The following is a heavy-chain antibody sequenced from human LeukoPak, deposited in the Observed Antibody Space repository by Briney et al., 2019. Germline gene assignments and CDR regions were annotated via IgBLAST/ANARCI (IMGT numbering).Heavy chain of an antibody. V-gene: IGHV4-30-2*01. D-gene: IGHD3-10*01. Sequence: LRLSCAASGGSISSGGYSWSWIRQPPGKGLEWIGYIYHSGSTYYNPSLKSRVTISVDRSKNQFSLKLSSVTAADTAVYYCARGWFGEFIRFDYWGQGTLVTVSS. CDR2: IYHSGST. CDR1: GGSISSGGYS. J-gene: IGHJ4*02. CDR3: ARGWFGEFIRFDY.